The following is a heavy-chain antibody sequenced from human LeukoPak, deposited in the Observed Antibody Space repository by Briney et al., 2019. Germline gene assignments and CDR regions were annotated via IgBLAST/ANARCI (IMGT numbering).Heavy chain of an antibody. Sequence: PGGSLRLSCAASGFTFSTYAMSWVRQAPGKGLEWVSTISGSGGSTYYADSVKGRFTISRDNSRNTLYLQMSSLRAEDTAIYYCANPEVTGVARALDYWGQGTLVTVSS. CDR1: GFTFSTYA. CDR2: ISGSGGST. CDR3: ANPEVTGVARALDY. J-gene: IGHJ4*02. V-gene: IGHV3-23*01. D-gene: IGHD2-21*01.